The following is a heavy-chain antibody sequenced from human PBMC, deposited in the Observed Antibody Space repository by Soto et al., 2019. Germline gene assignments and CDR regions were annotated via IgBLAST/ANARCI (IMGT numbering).Heavy chain of an antibody. CDR2: ISYDGSNK. V-gene: IGHV3-30*18. CDR1: ALMPRPYR. D-gene: IGHD4-17*01. CDR3: AKDALNDDGDYEGWGWFDP. Sequence: RGSLRVSKTGSALMPRPYRVLVCRQVPGKRLEWVAVISYDGSNKYYADSVKGRFTISRDNSKNTLYLQMNSLRAEDTAVYYCAKDALNDDGDYEGWGWFDPWGQGP. J-gene: IGHJ5*02.